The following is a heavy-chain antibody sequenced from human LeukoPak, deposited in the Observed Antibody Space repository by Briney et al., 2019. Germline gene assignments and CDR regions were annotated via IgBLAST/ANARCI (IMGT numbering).Heavy chain of an antibody. D-gene: IGHD6-19*01. CDR2: IYPGDSDT. V-gene: IGHV5-51*01. CDR1: GYSFTSYW. J-gene: IGHJ4*02. CDR3: ARPAVAGTYVTPFDY. Sequence: GESLKISCKGSGYSFTSYWIGWVRQMPGKGLEWMGIIYPGDSDTRYSPSFQGQVTISADKSISTAYLQWSSLKASDTAMYYCARPAVAGTYVTPFDYWGQGTLVTVSS.